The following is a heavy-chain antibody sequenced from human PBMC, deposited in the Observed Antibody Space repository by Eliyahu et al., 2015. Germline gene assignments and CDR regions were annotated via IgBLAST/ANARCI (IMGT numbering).Heavy chain of an antibody. CDR2: ISDDGSKK. CDR1: GFTFXXYG. Sequence: QVQLVESGGGVVQPGXSXXLSCAASGFTFXXYGMPWVRQAPGKGLGWVAVISDDGSKKYYTDSVKGRFTISRDNSKNTLFLQMNSLRAEDTAVYYCSSFDYWGQGALVTVSS. CDR3: SSFDY. V-gene: IGHV3-33*03. J-gene: IGHJ4*02.